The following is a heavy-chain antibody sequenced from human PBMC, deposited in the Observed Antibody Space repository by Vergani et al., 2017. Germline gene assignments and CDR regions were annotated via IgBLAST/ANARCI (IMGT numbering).Heavy chain of an antibody. CDR1: GGTFSSYA. Sequence: QVLLVQSGAEVKKPGSSVKVSCKASGGTFSSYAISWVRQAPGQGLEWMGRIIPIFGTANYAQKFQGRVTITADESTSTAYMELSSLRSEDTAVYYCARERVVVPAAKNWNWFDPWGQGTLVTVSS. CDR3: ARERVVVPAAKNWNWFDP. V-gene: IGHV1-69*18. J-gene: IGHJ5*02. D-gene: IGHD2-2*01. CDR2: IIPIFGTA.